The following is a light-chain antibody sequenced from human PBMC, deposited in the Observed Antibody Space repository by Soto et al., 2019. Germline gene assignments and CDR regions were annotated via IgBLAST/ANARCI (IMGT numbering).Light chain of an antibody. CDR1: QGISSW. V-gene: IGKV1-12*01. CDR2: GAS. Sequence: DIQMTQSPSSVSASVGDRVTITCRASQGISSWLAWFQQKPGKAPKLLIYGASNLQSGVPSRFSGSGSGTDFTLTISSLQPEDFAIYYCQQSKSVPALTFGGGTKVEIK. J-gene: IGKJ4*01. CDR3: QQSKSVPALT.